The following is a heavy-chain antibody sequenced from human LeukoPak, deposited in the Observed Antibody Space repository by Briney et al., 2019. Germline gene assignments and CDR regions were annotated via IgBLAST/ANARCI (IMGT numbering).Heavy chain of an antibody. CDR2: IYYSGTT. CDR1: GGSVSTNNYY. J-gene: IGHJ4*02. V-gene: IGHV4-39*01. Sequence: SETLSLTCTVSGGSVSTNNYYWSWIRQPPGKGLEWIGDIYYSGTTNYNPSLKSRVTMSVDTSKNQFSLKLNSATAADTAVYYCARRLSTRSYYLDDWGQGTLVTVSS. D-gene: IGHD2/OR15-2a*01. CDR3: ARRLSTRSYYLDD.